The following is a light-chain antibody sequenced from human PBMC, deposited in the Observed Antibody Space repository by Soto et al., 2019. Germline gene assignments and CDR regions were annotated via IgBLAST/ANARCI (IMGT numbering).Light chain of an antibody. Sequence: IQMTQSPSTLSASVDDRVTITCRANQSINNCVACYQKKPGKVPNLLIYKASNLDYGVPSRFSGSGSGTEFTLTISSLQPDDFATYYCQQYNSYSWTFGQGTKVEAK. CDR2: KAS. CDR1: QSINNC. J-gene: IGKJ1*01. V-gene: IGKV1-5*03. CDR3: QQYNSYSWT.